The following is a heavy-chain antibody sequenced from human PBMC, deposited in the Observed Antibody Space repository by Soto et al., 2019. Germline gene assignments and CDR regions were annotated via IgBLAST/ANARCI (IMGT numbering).Heavy chain of an antibody. D-gene: IGHD5-12*01. CDR1: GFTVSSNY. J-gene: IGHJ4*02. CDR3: ARYGPGMATPYYFDY. CDR2: IYSGGST. V-gene: IGHV3-53*01. Sequence: PGGSLRLSCAASGFTVSSNYMSWVRQAPGKGLEWVSVIYSGGSTYYADSVKGRFTISRDNSKNTLYLQMNSLRAEDTAVYYCARYGPGMATPYYFDYWGQGTLVTVSS.